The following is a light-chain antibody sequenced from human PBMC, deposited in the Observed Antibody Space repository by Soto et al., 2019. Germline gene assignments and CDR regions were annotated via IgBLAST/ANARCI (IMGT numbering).Light chain of an antibody. Sequence: IQMTQSPSSLSASVGDRVTITCRASQSISIWLAWYQQKPGSAPKLLIYKASSLESGVPSRFSGSGSGTEFTRTISSLQPDDFATYYCQKYNSYSTTFGQGTRLEIK. CDR2: KAS. CDR3: QKYNSYSTT. J-gene: IGKJ5*01. V-gene: IGKV1-5*03. CDR1: QSISIW.